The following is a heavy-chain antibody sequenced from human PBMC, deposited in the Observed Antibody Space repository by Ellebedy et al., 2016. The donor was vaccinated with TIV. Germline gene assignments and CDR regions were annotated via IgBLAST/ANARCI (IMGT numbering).Heavy chain of an antibody. Sequence: PGGSLRLSCAASGFTFSNYWMHWVRQAPGKGLVWISRINTDGSAAWYADSVKGRFTISRDNAKNTLYLQMNSLRAEDTAVYYCARVLNWNYSYWGQGTLVAVSS. J-gene: IGHJ4*02. CDR3: ARVLNWNYSY. V-gene: IGHV3-74*01. CDR2: INTDGSAA. D-gene: IGHD1-7*01. CDR1: GFTFSNYW.